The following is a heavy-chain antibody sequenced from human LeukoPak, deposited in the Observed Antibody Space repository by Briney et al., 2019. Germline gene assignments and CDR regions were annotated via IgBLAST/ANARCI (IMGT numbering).Heavy chain of an antibody. Sequence: GGSLRLSCAASGFTFSSYSMNWVRQAPGKGLEWVSSISSSSSYIYYADSVKGRFTISRDNAKNSLYQQMNRLRAEDTAVYYCARAITRRRDGSDAFDIWGQGTMVTVSS. V-gene: IGHV3-21*01. D-gene: IGHD5-24*01. J-gene: IGHJ3*02. CDR3: ARAITRRRDGSDAFDI. CDR2: ISSSSSYI. CDR1: GFTFSSYS.